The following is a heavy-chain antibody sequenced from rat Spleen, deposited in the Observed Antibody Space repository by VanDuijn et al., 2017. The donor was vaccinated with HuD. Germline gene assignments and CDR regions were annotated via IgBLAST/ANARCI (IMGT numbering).Heavy chain of an antibody. D-gene: IGHD1-11*01. CDR1: GFSFSNYY. V-gene: IGHV5S23*01. CDR2: ISTGGGST. J-gene: IGHJ2*01. Sequence: EVQLVESGGGLEQPGRSLKLSCAASGFSFSNYYMVWVRQAPTKGLEWVAYISTGGGSTYYRDSVKGRFTISRDKAKSTLYLQMDSLRSEDTATYYCARGGGIDHWGQGVMVTVSS. CDR3: ARGGGIDH.